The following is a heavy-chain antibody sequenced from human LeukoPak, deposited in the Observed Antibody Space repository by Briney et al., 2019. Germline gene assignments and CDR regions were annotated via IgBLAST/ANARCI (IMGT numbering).Heavy chain of an antibody. J-gene: IGHJ4*02. D-gene: IGHD3-10*01. CDR3: ARANGYYGSGSYHFDY. CDR2: IIPIFGTA. Sequence: PVKVSCKASGGTFSSYAISWVRQAPGQGLEWMGGIIPIFGTANYAQKFQGRVTITADESTSTAYMELSSLRSEDTAVYYCARANGYYGSGSYHFDYWGQGTLVTVSS. CDR1: GGTFSSYA. V-gene: IGHV1-69*01.